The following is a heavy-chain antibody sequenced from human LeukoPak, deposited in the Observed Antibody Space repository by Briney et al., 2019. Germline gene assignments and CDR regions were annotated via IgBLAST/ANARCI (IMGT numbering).Heavy chain of an antibody. D-gene: IGHD4-17*01. J-gene: IGHJ4*02. V-gene: IGHV3-23*01. Sequence: PGGSLRLSCAASGFTFSIYAMTWVRQAPGKGLEWVSVISSGGGTTYYGDSVKGRFTISRDNSKNTLFLQMNSLRVEDTATYYCVKGATVTTRPNFDYWGQGTVVTVSS. CDR3: VKGATVTTRPNFDY. CDR2: ISSGGGTT. CDR1: GFTFSIYA.